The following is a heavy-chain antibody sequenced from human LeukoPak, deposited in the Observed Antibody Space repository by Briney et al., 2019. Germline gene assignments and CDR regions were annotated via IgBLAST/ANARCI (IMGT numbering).Heavy chain of an antibody. CDR1: GFTFSSYG. V-gene: IGHV3-33*01. D-gene: IGHD3-9*01. J-gene: IGHJ4*02. CDR3: ARDQNLYYDILTPLDY. CDR2: IWYDGSNK. Sequence: GGSLRLSCAASGFTFSSYGMHWVRQAPGNGLEWVAVIWYDGSNKYYADSVKGRFTISRDNSKNTLYLQMNSLRAEDTAVYYCARDQNLYYDILTPLDYWGQGTLVTVSS.